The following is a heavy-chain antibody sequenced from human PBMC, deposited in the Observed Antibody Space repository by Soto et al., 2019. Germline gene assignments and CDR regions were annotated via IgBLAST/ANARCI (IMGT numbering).Heavy chain of an antibody. CDR3: ARHQRGDYNSRIDF. J-gene: IGHJ4*02. CDR2: IYYSGAT. CDR1: NGSISNFC. Sequence: SETLSLSWTVANGSISNFCGSWLRQPPGKGLEYIGFIYYSGATYYGPSLKSRVTISVDTSKNQFSLKLSSVTAADTAVYYCARHQRGDYNSRIDFWGQGTLVTVSS. V-gene: IGHV4-59*08. D-gene: IGHD3-22*01.